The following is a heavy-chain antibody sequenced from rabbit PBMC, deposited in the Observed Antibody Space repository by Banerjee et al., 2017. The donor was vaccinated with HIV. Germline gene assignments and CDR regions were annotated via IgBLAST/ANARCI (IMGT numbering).Heavy chain of an antibody. D-gene: IGHD2-1*01. CDR3: VSYDDYDARLDL. V-gene: IGHV1S40*01. CDR2: IYTGSSASI. J-gene: IGHJ3*01. Sequence: QSLEESGGDLVKPEGSLTLTCTASGFSFSNNYVMCWVRQAPGKGLEWIGCIYTGSSASIYYASWAKGRFTISKTSSTTVTLQMTSLTAADTATYFCVSYDDYDARLDLWGQGTLVTVS. CDR1: GFSFSNNYV.